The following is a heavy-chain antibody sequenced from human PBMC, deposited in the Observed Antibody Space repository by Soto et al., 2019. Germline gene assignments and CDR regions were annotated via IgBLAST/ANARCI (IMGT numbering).Heavy chain of an antibody. J-gene: IGHJ6*02. CDR1: GFTFSRYW. CDR3: ARLDSSSWYRYYYFYGMDV. Sequence: RLSCAASGFTFSRYWMSWVRQASRKGLEWVANIKQDGSEKYYVDSVKGRFTISRDNAKNSLYLQMNSLRAEDTAVYYCARLDSSSWYRYYYFYGMDVWGQGTTVTV. V-gene: IGHV3-7*01. CDR2: IKQDGSEK. D-gene: IGHD6-13*01.